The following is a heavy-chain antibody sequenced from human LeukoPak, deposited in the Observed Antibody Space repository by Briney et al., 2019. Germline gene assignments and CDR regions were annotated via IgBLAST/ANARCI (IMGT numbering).Heavy chain of an antibody. D-gene: IGHD3-10*01. CDR2: IKSKTDGGTT. V-gene: IGHV3-15*01. CDR3: TTDTTISSVGYYYGSGSYYNVWASDY. CDR1: GFTFSNAR. Sequence: GGSLRLSCAASGFTFSNARMSWVRQAPGKGLEWVGRIKSKTDGGTTDYAAPVKGRFTISRDDSKNTLYLQMNSLKTEDTAVYYCTTDTTISSVGYYYGSGSYYNVWASDYWGQGTLVTVSS. J-gene: IGHJ4*02.